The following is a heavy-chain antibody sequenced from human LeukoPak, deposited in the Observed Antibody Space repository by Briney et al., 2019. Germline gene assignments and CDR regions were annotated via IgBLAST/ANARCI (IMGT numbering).Heavy chain of an antibody. Sequence: GRSLRLSCAASGFTFSTYDMHWVRQAPGKGLEWVALISYDGSIRYYAYSVTGRFTISRDNSKNTLSLQMNSLRTGDTAVYHCARDHRASRPRNSDSSEFDYWGQGPLVTVSS. CDR3: ARDHRASRPRNSDSSEFDY. D-gene: IGHD3-22*01. CDR1: GFTFSTYD. CDR2: ISYDGSIR. J-gene: IGHJ4*02. V-gene: IGHV3-30*04.